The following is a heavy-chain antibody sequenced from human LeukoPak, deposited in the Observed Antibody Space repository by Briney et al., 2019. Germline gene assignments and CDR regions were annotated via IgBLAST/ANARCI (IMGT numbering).Heavy chain of an antibody. CDR1: GVTLSTYA. V-gene: IGHV3-23*01. D-gene: IGHD1-26*01. J-gene: IGHJ2*01. CDR2: ISSSGSGDNT. Sequence: GGSLRLSCAASGVTLSTYAMSWARQAPGKGLEWVSGISSSGSGDNTYYADSVKGRFTISRDSSKNTLFLHMNTLRAEDTAIYYCAKDRTVGASYWYLDLWGRRTLVTVSS. CDR3: AKDRTVGASYWYLDL.